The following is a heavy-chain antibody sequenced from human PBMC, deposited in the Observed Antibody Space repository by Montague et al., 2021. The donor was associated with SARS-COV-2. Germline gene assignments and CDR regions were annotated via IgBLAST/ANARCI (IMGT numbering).Heavy chain of an antibody. V-gene: IGHV4-34*01. Sequence: SETLSLTCAVYGGSFSGYYWSWIRQPPGKGLEWIGEINHSGSTNYNPSLKSRVTISVDTSKNQFSLKLSSVTAADTAVYYCARKTGGWLSRPPHNYYFDYWGQGTLVTVSS. CDR3: ARKTGGWLSRPPHNYYFDY. CDR1: GGSFSGYY. J-gene: IGHJ4*02. D-gene: IGHD3-22*01. CDR2: INHSGST.